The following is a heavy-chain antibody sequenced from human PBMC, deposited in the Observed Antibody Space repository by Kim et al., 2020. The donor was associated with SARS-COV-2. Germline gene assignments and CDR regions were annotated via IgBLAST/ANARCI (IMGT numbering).Heavy chain of an antibody. CDR3: AGHYYASSGYLDAFDI. J-gene: IGHJ3*02. CDR1: GGSISSSNW. Sequence: SETLSLTCAVSGGSISSSNWWRWVRQPPGKGREWSGEIYHSGSTNYNTSLKRRVTITVDKSKKQFSLKLSSVTAADTAVYYCAGHYYASSGYLDAFDIWGQGTMVTVSS. D-gene: IGHD3-22*01. CDR2: IYHSGST. V-gene: IGHV4-4*02.